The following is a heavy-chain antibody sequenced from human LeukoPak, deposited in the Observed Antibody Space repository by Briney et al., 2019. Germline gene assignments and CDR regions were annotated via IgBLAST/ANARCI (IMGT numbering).Heavy chain of an antibody. CDR1: GGSISSRGYY. Sequence: SETLSLTCTVSGGSISSRGYYCSWIRQPPGKGLEWIGYIHHSGTTHYSPSLEGRVTISVDTSKNQFSLKLSSVTAADTAVYYCARVGHIAAAGTYDYWGQGTLVTVSS. CDR2: IHHSGTT. V-gene: IGHV4-30-4*01. D-gene: IGHD6-13*01. CDR3: ARVGHIAAAGTYDY. J-gene: IGHJ4*02.